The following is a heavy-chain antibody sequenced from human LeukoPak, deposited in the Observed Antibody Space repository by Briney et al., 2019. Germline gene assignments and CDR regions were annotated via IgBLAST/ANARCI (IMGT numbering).Heavy chain of an antibody. D-gene: IGHD6-13*01. Sequence: ASVKVSCKASGGTFSSYAISWVRQAPGQGLEWMGWMNPNSGNTGYAQKFQGRVTMTRNTSISTAYMELSSLRSEDTAVYYCARGYSSSWYGYYFDYWGQGTLVTVSS. J-gene: IGHJ4*02. CDR3: ARGYSSSWYGYYFDY. CDR1: GGTFSSYA. CDR2: MNPNSGNT. V-gene: IGHV1-8*02.